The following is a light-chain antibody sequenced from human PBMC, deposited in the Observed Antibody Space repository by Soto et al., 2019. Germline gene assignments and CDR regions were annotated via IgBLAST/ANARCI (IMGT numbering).Light chain of an antibody. Sequence: QSALTQPPSASGSPGMSVTLSCSGTDNDVGRYDYVSWYQQHPGKAPKLLIYEVSTRPSGVPDRFSASKSGNTASLTVSGHQGEDDADYYCMSYVGSNSVAFGAGTKLTVL. CDR1: DNDVGRYDY. J-gene: IGLJ2*01. V-gene: IGLV2-8*01. CDR3: MSYVGSNSVA. CDR2: EVS.